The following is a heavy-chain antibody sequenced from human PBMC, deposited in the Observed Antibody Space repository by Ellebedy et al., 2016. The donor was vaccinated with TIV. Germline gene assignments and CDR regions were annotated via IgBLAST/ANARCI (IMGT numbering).Heavy chain of an antibody. V-gene: IGHV4-59*01. D-gene: IGHD3-10*01. CDR3: ARYSQSAWFGRPRHYFDH. CDR1: GDSISTYY. CDR2: IYHTWST. Sequence: MPSETLSLTCTVSGDSISTYYWSWIRQPPGKELEWIGYIYHTWSTTYNPSLKSQVAISVDVSTNHFSLRLTSVTAADTAVYYCARYSQSAWFGRPRHYFDHWGQGALVTVSP. J-gene: IGHJ4*02.